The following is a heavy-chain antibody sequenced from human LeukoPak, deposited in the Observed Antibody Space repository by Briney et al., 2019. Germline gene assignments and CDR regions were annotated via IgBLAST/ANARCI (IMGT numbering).Heavy chain of an antibody. CDR3: ARTSTLTTAFDI. CDR2: IYTGGST. Sequence: SETLSLTCSVSGGFISSGYYYWSWLRQPAGKGLEWIGRIYTGGSTNYNPSLKSRVTISMDTSKNQFSLKLTSVTAADTAAYYCARTSTLTTAFDIWGQGTLVTVSS. D-gene: IGHD4-11*01. CDR1: GGFISSGYYY. V-gene: IGHV4-61*02. J-gene: IGHJ1*01.